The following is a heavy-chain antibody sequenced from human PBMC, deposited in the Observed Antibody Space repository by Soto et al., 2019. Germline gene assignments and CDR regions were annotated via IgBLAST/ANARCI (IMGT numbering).Heavy chain of an antibody. CDR3: ARVGTDYGSGSPYYSDY. Sequence: GGSLRLSCAVSGFICSSYDMSWVRQAPGRGLEWVSTILVGGSTHYEDAVKGRFTISMDNAKNSLYLQMNSLRAEDTAVYYCARVGTDYGSGSPYYSDYWGQGILVTVSS. V-gene: IGHV3-21*01. CDR1: GFICSSYD. J-gene: IGHJ4*02. CDR2: ILVGGST. D-gene: IGHD3-10*01.